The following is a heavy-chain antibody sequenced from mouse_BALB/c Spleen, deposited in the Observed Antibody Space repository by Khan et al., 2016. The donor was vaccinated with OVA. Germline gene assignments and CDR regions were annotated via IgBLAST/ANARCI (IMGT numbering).Heavy chain of an antibody. CDR1: GFTFSAYG. J-gene: IGHJ3*01. D-gene: IGHD4-1*01. CDR2: INSDGYYT. V-gene: IGHV5-6*02. CDR3: ASHLTGSFAY. Sequence: EVKLVESGGDLVRPGGSLKLSCAASGFTFSAYGMSWVRQSPDKRLEWVATINSDGYYTYYPDSVKGRFIISRDNAKNTLYLQMRSLKSEDTAMYYCASHLTGSFAYWGQGTLVTVSA.